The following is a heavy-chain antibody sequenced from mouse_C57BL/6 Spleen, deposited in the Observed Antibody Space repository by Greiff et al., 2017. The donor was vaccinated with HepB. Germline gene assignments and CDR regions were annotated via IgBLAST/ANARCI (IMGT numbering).Heavy chain of an antibody. CDR2: ISSGSSTI. CDR1: GFTFSDYG. J-gene: IGHJ4*01. V-gene: IGHV5-17*01. Sequence: VQLQQSGGGLVKPGGSLKLSCAASGFTFSDYGMHWVRQAPEKGLEWVAYISSGSSTIYYADTVKGRFTISRDNAKNTLFLQMTSLRSEDTAMYYCAKNRLDYWGQGTSVTVSS. CDR3: AKNRLDY.